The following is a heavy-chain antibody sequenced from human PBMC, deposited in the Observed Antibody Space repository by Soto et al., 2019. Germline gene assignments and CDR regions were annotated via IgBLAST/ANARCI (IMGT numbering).Heavy chain of an antibody. V-gene: IGHV1-24*01. J-gene: IGHJ4*02. D-gene: IGHD6-13*01. CDR2: FDPEDGET. CDR1: GYTLTELS. Sequence: QVQLVQSGAEVKKPGASVKVSCKVSGYTLTELSMHWVRQAPGKGLEWMGGFDPEDGETIYAQKFQGRVTMTEDTSTDTAYMELSSLRSEDTAVYYCATDPASYSSSWYYFDYWGQGTLVTVSS. CDR3: ATDPASYSSSWYYFDY.